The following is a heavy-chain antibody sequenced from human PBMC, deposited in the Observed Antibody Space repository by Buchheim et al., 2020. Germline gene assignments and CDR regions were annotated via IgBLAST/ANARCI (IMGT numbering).Heavy chain of an antibody. J-gene: IGHJ1*01. D-gene: IGHD1-26*01. V-gene: IGHV3-30*18. CDR3: AKDVGATAEYFQH. CDR2: ISYDGRNK. CDR1: GFTFSSYG. Sequence: QVQLVESGGGVVQPGRSLRLSCAASGFTFSSYGMHWVRQAPGKGLEWVAVISYDGRNKYYADSVKGRFTISRDNSQNTLYLQMNSLRAEDTAVYYCAKDVGATAEYFQHWGRGTL.